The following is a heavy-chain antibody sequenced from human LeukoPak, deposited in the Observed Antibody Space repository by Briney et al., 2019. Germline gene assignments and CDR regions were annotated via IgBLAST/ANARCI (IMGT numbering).Heavy chain of an antibody. CDR1: GFTVRSNY. CDR2: IYSGGST. D-gene: IGHD2-2*01. CDR3: AKAEVPAAIGYFQH. J-gene: IGHJ1*01. V-gene: IGHV3-66*01. Sequence: GGSLRLSCAASGFTVRSNYMSWVRQAPGKGLEWVSVIYSGGSTYYADSVKGRFTISRDNSKNTLYLQMNSLRAEDTAVYYCAKAEVPAAIGYFQHWGQGTLVTVSS.